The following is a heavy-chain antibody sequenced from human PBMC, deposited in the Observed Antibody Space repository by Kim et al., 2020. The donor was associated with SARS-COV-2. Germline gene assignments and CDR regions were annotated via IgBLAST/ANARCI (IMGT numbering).Heavy chain of an antibody. CDR1: GFTVSSNY. CDR2: IYSGGST. V-gene: IGHV3-53*04. Sequence: GGSLRLSCAASGFTVSSNYMSWVRQAPGKGLEWVSVIYSGGSTYYADSVKGRFTISRHNSKNTLYLQMNSLRAEDTAVYYCARDRKSVRVDYYDSSQTRGYWYFDLWGRGTLVTVSS. D-gene: IGHD3-22*01. CDR3: ARDRKSVRVDYYDSSQTRGYWYFDL. J-gene: IGHJ2*01.